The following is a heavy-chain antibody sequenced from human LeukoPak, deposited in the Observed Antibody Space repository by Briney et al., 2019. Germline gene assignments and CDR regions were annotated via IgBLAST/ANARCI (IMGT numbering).Heavy chain of an antibody. J-gene: IGHJ4*02. CDR2: ITPSGDT. D-gene: IGHD5-24*01. V-gene: IGHV1-2*02. Sequence: GASVTVSCKASGYTFTSYAMHWVRQAPGQGLEWMGWITPSGDTNYPQKFQGRVAITRDTSITTAYMDLSRLTSDDTAMYYCARDRYGDGFAHLDYWGQGALVTVSS. CDR3: ARDRYGDGFAHLDY. CDR1: GYTFTSYA.